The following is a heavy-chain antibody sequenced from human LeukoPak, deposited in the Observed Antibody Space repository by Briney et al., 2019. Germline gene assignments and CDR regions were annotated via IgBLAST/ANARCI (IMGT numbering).Heavy chain of an antibody. V-gene: IGHV3-15*01. CDR3: TTDHQYFDWLFIEGGLNDY. J-gene: IGHJ4*02. CDR1: GFPLSNYA. D-gene: IGHD3-9*01. CDR2: IKSKTDGGTT. Sequence: PGGSLRLSCVASGFPLSNYAMSWVRQAPGKGLEWVGRIKSKTDGGTTDYAAPVKGRFTISRDDSKNTLYLQMNSLKTEDTAVYYCTTDHQYFDWLFIEGGLNDYWGQGTLVTVSS.